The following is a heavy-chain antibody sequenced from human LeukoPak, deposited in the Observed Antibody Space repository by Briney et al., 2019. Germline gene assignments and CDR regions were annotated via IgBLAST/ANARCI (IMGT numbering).Heavy chain of an antibody. CDR2: INSDGSST. J-gene: IGHJ4*02. Sequence: GGSLRLSCAASGFTFSSYWMHWVREAPGKGLVWVSRINSDGSSTSYADSVKGRFTISRDNAKNTLYLQMNSLRAEDTAVYYCAREPPVTSCYDYWGQGTLVTVSS. V-gene: IGHV3-74*01. CDR1: GFTFSSYW. D-gene: IGHD2-2*01. CDR3: AREPPVTSCYDY.